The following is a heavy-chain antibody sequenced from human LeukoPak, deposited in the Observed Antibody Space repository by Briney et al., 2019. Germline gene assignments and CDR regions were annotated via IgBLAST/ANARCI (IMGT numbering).Heavy chain of an antibody. CDR1: GFTFSSYE. V-gene: IGHV3-48*03. D-gene: IGHD3-10*01. J-gene: IGHJ4*02. Sequence: GGSLRLSCAASGFTFSSYEMNWVRQAPGKGLEWVAYISSNGSTIYYADSVKGRFTISRDNAKNSLYLQMSILRAEDTAVYYCARVFGITMVRGVIIPPVDYWGQGTLVTVS. CDR3: ARVFGITMVRGVIIPPVDY. CDR2: ISSNGSTI.